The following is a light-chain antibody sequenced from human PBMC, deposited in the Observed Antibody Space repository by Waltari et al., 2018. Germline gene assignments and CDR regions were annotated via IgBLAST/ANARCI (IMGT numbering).Light chain of an antibody. Sequence: DIQLTQSPSSLSAFVRDRVTITCRASESIGNYLNWYQQKPGRAPNLLIYTASTLQSGVPSRFSGNGSGTDFTLTISSPQPEDFATYFCQQSYSTQFTFGPGTKVDIK. J-gene: IGKJ3*01. CDR1: ESIGNY. V-gene: IGKV1-39*01. CDR2: TAS. CDR3: QQSYSTQFT.